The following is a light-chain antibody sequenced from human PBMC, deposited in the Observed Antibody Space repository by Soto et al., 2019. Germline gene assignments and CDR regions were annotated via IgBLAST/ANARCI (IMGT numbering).Light chain of an antibody. CDR2: TAS. Sequence: DFQVTQSPSFLSASVGDRVTITCRASQAISNYLAWYQQIPGRAPKLLIYTASTLHSGVPSRFSGSGSGTEFTLTISSLQPEDFATYYCQQFNNYPRTFGQGTKLEIK. CDR1: QAISNY. CDR3: QQFNNYPRT. J-gene: IGKJ2*01. V-gene: IGKV1-9*01.